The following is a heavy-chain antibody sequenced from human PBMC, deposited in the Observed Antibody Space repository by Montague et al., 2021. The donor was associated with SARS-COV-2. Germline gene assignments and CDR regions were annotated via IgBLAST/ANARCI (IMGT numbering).Heavy chain of an antibody. Sequence: SETLSLTCTVSGGSISSSSYYWGWIRQPPGMGLEWIGSIYYSGSTYYNPSLKSRVTISADTSKYYFSLKLSSVTAADTALYDCARFPTSYYYDSKASPATPDAFDIWGQGTMVTVSS. CDR2: IYYSGST. J-gene: IGHJ3*02. CDR3: ARFPTSYYYDSKASPATPDAFDI. V-gene: IGHV4-39*01. CDR1: GGSISSSSYY. D-gene: IGHD3-22*01.